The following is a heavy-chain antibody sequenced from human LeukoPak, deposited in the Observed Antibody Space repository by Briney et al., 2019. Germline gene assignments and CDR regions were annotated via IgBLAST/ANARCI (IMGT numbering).Heavy chain of an antibody. Sequence: ASVKVSCKASGYTFTSYGISWARQAPGQGLEWMGWISAYNGNTNYAQKLQGRVTMTTDTSTSTAYMELRSLRSDDTAVYYCARDLGIELLWFGEYSTPFDPWGQGTLVTVSS. J-gene: IGHJ5*02. CDR2: ISAYNGNT. CDR1: GYTFTSYG. CDR3: ARDLGIELLWFGEYSTPFDP. V-gene: IGHV1-18*01. D-gene: IGHD3-10*01.